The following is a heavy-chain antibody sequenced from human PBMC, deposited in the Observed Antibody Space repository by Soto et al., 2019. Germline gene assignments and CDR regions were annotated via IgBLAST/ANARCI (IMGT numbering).Heavy chain of an antibody. CDR1: GDSIDSGGSY. Sequence: PSETLSLTCNVSGDSIDSGGSYWSWIRQRPGKGLEWIGYIYYTGSSYYNPSLKSRLTLLLDTSNNQFSLQLRSVTAADTAVYYCARERQLGPSSGRLDFWGLGTLVTVSS. CDR2: IYYTGSS. V-gene: IGHV4-31*03. J-gene: IGHJ4*02. D-gene: IGHD6-6*01. CDR3: ARERQLGPSSGRLDF.